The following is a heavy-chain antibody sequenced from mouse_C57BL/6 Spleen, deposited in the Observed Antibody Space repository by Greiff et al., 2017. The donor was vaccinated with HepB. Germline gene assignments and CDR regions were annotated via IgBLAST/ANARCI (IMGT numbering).Heavy chain of an antibody. V-gene: IGHV1-69*01. D-gene: IGHD2-3*01. CDR3: AKDGYYGAWFAY. CDR2: IDPSDSYT. CDR1: GYTFTSYW. Sequence: VQLQQPGAELVMPGASVKLSCKASGYTFTSYWMHWVKQRPGQGLEWIGEIDPSDSYTNYNQKFKGKSTLTVDKSSSTAYMQLSSLTSEDSAVYYCAKDGYYGAWFAYWGQGTLVTVSA. J-gene: IGHJ3*01.